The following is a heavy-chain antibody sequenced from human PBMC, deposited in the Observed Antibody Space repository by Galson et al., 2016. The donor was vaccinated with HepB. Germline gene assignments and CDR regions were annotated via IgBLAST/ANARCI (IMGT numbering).Heavy chain of an antibody. J-gene: IGHJ4*02. V-gene: IGHV3-33*01. CDR2: IWHDGSNK. D-gene: IGHD1-1*01. Sequence: SLRLSCAASGFTFSSYGMHWVRQAPGKGLEWVALIWHDGSNKYYIDSVKGRFTISRDNSRDTLYLQMDSLRAEDTAVYYCARGEEEAAVEPFDYWGQGTLVTVSS. CDR1: GFTFSSYG. CDR3: ARGEEEAAVEPFDY.